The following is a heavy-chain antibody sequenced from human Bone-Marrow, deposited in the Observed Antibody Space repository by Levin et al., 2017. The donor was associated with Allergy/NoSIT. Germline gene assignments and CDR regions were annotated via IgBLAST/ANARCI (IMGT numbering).Heavy chain of an antibody. J-gene: IGHJ5*01. V-gene: IGHV4-39*01. Sequence: SETLSLTCTVSGDSISSNSYYWGWIRQSPGTGLEWIGNIYYSGSTYYNPSLKSRVTISVDTSKNQFSLKLSSATAADTAAYYCARQRLVYFDSRSSKEPFDSWGQGTLVTVSS. CDR2: IYYSGST. D-gene: IGHD3-10*01. CDR3: ARQRLVYFDSRSSKEPFDS. CDR1: GDSISSNSYY.